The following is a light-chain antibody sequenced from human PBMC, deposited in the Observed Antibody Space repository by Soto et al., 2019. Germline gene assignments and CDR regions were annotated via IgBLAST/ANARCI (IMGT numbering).Light chain of an antibody. J-gene: IGLJ1*01. Sequence: QSVLTQPPSASGTPGQRVTISCSGSSSNIGSNYVYWYQQLPGTAPKLLIYRNNQRPSGVPDRFSGSKSGTSASLAISGLRSEDEADYDCAAWDDSLRGSDVFGTGTKLTVL. CDR1: SSNIGSNY. CDR2: RNN. V-gene: IGLV1-47*01. CDR3: AAWDDSLRGSDV.